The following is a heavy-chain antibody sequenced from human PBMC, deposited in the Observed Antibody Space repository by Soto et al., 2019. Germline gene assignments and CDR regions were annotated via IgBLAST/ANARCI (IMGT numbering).Heavy chain of an antibody. CDR1: GFAFDNYV. J-gene: IGHJ4*02. V-gene: IGHV3-23*01. CDR3: AKDNSGLPADS. D-gene: IGHD2-15*01. CDR2: ISASGRAT. Sequence: EVHLLEPGGLLVHPGESLRLSCAASGFAFDNYVMTWVRQAPGKGLEWVSGISASGRATYYADSVKGRFTISRDNSKNTVYLQMDSLRTDDTGLYYCAKDNSGLPADSWGQGTLVTVSS.